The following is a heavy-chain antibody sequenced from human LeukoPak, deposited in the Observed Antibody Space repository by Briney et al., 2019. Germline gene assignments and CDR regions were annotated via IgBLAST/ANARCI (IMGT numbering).Heavy chain of an antibody. J-gene: IGHJ4*02. Sequence: GGSLRLSCAASGFTFSSYWTHWVRQAPGKGLVWVSRINSDGSSTSYADSVKGRFTISRDNAKNTLYLQMNSLRAEDTAVYYCARDQGYSSGWSLGYWGQGTLVTVSS. CDR3: ARDQGYSSGWSLGY. V-gene: IGHV3-74*01. CDR1: GFTFSSYW. D-gene: IGHD6-19*01. CDR2: INSDGSST.